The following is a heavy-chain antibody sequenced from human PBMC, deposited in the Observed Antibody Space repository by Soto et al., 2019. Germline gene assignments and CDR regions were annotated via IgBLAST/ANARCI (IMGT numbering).Heavy chain of an antibody. CDR3: TTDTLTTLDYYYYYGMDV. D-gene: IGHD4-17*01. CDR1: GFTFSNAW. V-gene: IGHV3-15*01. Sequence: GGSLRLSCAASGFTFSNAWMSWVRQAPGKGLEWVGRIKSKTDGGTTDYAAPVKGRFTISRDDSKNTLYLQMNSLKTEDTAVYYCTTDTLTTLDYYYYYGMDVWGQGTTVTVSS. J-gene: IGHJ6*02. CDR2: IKSKTDGGTT.